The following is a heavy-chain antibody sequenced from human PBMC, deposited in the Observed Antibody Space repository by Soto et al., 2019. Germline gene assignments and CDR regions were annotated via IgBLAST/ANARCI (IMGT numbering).Heavy chain of an antibody. CDR2: ISFSGFTT. D-gene: IGHD3-16*02. CDR3: AKAGLRLEELSNSGPFDY. CDR1: GFTFNNYA. J-gene: IGHJ4*02. Sequence: PGGSLRLSCAASGFTFNNYAMSWVRQAPGKGLEWVSTISFSGFTTYYADSVKGRFTISRDNSKNTLYLQMNSLRAEDTAVYYCAKAGLRLEELSNSGPFDYWGQGSLVTVSS. V-gene: IGHV3-23*01.